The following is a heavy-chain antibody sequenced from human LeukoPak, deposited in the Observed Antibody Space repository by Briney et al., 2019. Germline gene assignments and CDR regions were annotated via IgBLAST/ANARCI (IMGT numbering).Heavy chain of an antibody. J-gene: IGHJ4*02. CDR2: IIPIFGTA. CDR3: AREGYYGSGSISYFDY. Sequence: SVKVSCKASGGTFSSYAISWVRQAPGQGLEWMGGIIPIFGTASYAQKFQGRVTITADESTSTAYMELSSLRSEDTAVYYCAREGYYGSGSISYFDYWGQGTLVTVSS. V-gene: IGHV1-69*13. D-gene: IGHD3-10*01. CDR1: GGTFSSYA.